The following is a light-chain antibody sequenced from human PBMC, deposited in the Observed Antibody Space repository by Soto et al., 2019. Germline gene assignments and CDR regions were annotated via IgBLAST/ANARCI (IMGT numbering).Light chain of an antibody. CDR3: QLRASLPIT. V-gene: IGKV3-11*01. CDR2: DAS. CDR1: QSLSNH. Sequence: EVVLTQSPATLSLSPGERATLSCRASQSLSNHLVWYQQKPGQPPRLLISDASKRATGTPARFSGSGSGTGFTLAILRLGPEDFAVYYCQLRASLPITFGGGTKVEIQ. J-gene: IGKJ4*01.